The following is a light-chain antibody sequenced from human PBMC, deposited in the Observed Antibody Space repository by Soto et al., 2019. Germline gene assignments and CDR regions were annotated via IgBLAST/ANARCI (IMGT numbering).Light chain of an antibody. V-gene: IGKV2-28*01. J-gene: IGKJ4*01. CDR1: QSLLHRNGYNC. CDR2: LGS. Sequence: DIVMTQSPLSLAVTPGEPASISCRSSQSLLHRNGYNCLDWYLQKPGQSPQLLIYLGSNRASGVPDRFRGSGSSQDFTLKISKGGAEDVGLYYCMQGLPTPLTFGGRAKGEIK. CDR3: MQGLPTPLT.